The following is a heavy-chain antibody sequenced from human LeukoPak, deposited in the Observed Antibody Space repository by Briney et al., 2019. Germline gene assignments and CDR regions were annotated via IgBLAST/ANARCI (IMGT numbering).Heavy chain of an antibody. D-gene: IGHD2-8*02. V-gene: IGHV3-33*01. CDR2: IYYDGSNE. CDR1: GFIFSSYG. CDR3: ATYTFYSTGAYGLDV. Sequence: GRSLRLSCAASGFIFSSYGMHWVHQAPGKGLEWVAVIYYDGSNEYYADSVRGRFTISRDNSKNTLFLQMNSLKAEDTAVYYCATYTFYSTGAYGLDVWGQGTTVTVSS. J-gene: IGHJ6*02.